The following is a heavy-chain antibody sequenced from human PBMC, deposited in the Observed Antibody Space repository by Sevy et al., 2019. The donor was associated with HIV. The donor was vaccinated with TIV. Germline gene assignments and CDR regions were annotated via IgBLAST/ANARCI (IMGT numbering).Heavy chain of an antibody. Sequence: GGSLRLSCTASGFPFSNYWMSWVRQAPGKGLAWVANINEDGSEKDYVDSVKGRFTISRDNAKNSLYLQLNSLRAEDTAVYNCARAQTICGGGSGYPGWFDPWGQGTLVTVSS. CDR1: GFPFSNYW. D-gene: IGHD2-15*01. J-gene: IGHJ5*02. CDR2: INEDGSEK. CDR3: ARAQTICGGGSGYPGWFDP. V-gene: IGHV3-7*01.